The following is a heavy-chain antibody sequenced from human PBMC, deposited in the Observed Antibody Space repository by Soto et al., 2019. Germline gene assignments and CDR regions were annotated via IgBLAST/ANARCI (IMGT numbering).Heavy chain of an antibody. J-gene: IGHJ6*03. CDR1: GYTFTSYG. D-gene: IGHD3-3*01. CDR2: ISAYNGNT. Sequence: GASVKVSCKASGYTFTSYGISWVRRAPGQGLEWKGWISAYNGNTNYAQKLQGRVTMTTDTSTSTAYMELRSLRSDDTAVYYCARVVMIFGVVIHKDYYYYYYMDVWGKGTTVTVSS. V-gene: IGHV1-18*01. CDR3: ARVVMIFGVVIHKDYYYYYYMDV.